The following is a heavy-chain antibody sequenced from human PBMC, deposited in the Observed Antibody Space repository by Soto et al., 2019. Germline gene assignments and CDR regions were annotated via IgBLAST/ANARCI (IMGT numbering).Heavy chain of an antibody. V-gene: IGHV4-39*01. Sequence: QLQLQESGPGLVMTSETLSLTCTVSGDSISSSAYYWGWIRQPPGRGLECIGSIYYSGNTYYNPSLKSRVTLSVDTSKNQFSLKLTSVTAADTAVYFCARHSIYYDHGTNWFDPWGQGTLVTVSS. CDR2: IYYSGNT. D-gene: IGHD3-16*01. J-gene: IGHJ5*02. CDR3: ARHSIYYDHGTNWFDP. CDR1: GDSISSSAYY.